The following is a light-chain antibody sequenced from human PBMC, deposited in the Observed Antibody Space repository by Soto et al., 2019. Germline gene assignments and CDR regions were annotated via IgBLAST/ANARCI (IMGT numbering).Light chain of an antibody. J-gene: IGKJ2*01. CDR1: QSVLSSSNNRDY. V-gene: IGKV4-1*01. CDR2: WAS. Sequence: DIVMTQSPDSLAVSLGERATIHCKSSQSVLSSSNNRDYLAWYQHKPGQPPKLLIYWASTRESGVPGRFSGSGSATDFTLTISTLQAEDLAVYYCQQYYSTPYTFGQGTKVELK. CDR3: QQYYSTPYT.